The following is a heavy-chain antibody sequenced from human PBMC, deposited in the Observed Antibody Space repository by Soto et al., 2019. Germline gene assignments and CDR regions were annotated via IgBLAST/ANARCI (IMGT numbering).Heavy chain of an antibody. J-gene: IGHJ4*02. CDR3: AKGSYSGIYSHFDY. D-gene: IGHD1-26*01. CDR1: GFTFSSFG. CDR2: VSYDGSSK. Sequence: QVQLVESGGGVVQPGRSLRLSCAASGFTFSSFGMYWVRQAPGKGLEWVALVSYDGSSKYYADSVKGRFTISRDNSKSALYLQMNSLRAEDTAVYYCAKGSYSGIYSHFDYWGQGTLVTVSS. V-gene: IGHV3-30*18.